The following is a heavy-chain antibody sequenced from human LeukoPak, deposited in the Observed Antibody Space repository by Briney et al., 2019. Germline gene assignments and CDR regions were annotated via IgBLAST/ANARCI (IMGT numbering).Heavy chain of an antibody. CDR1: GGSISSYY. CDR3: ARHESHPYYHYGMDV. Sequence: SETLSLTCTVSGGSISSYYWSWIRQPPGKGLEWIGYIYYSGSTNYNPSLKSRVTISVDTSKNQFSLKLSSVTAADTAVYYCARHESHPYYHYGMDVWGQGTTVTVSS. V-gene: IGHV4-59*08. CDR2: IYYSGST. J-gene: IGHJ6*02.